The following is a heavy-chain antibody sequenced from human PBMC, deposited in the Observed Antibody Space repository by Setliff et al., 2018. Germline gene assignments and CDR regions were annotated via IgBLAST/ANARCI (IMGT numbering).Heavy chain of an antibody. Sequence: PGGSLRLSCAASGFTFERNGMNWVRQAPGKGLEWVSTINWDGKTTAYADSVKGRFTISRDNANRFLYLHMNSLRADDTALYYRTRFGRDDIGIWGQGTMVTVSS. D-gene: IGHD5-12*01. J-gene: IGHJ3*02. CDR3: TRFGRDDIGI. CDR1: GFTFERNG. CDR2: INWDGKTT. V-gene: IGHV3-20*04.